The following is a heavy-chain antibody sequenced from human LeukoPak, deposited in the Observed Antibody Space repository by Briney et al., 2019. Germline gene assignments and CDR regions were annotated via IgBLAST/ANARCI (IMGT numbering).Heavy chain of an antibody. V-gene: IGHV3-15*01. D-gene: IGHD5-18*01. Sequence: PGGSLRLSCAASGFTFSSYGMHWVRQAPGKGLEWVGRIKSKKFGETTDYAAPVKGRFTISRDDSKNMLYLQMNSLKTEDTAVFYCTASDTPGVDYWGQGTLLTVSS. CDR2: IKSKKFGETT. CDR3: TASDTPGVDY. J-gene: IGHJ4*02. CDR1: GFTFSSYG.